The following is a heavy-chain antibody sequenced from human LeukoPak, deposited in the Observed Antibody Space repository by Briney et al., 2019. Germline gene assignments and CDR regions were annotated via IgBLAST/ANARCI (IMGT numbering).Heavy chain of an antibody. CDR2: IAPGGVTT. J-gene: IGHJ4*02. D-gene: IGHD3-22*01. CDR1: GFTFTSYA. Sequence: PGGSLRLSCAASGFTFTSYAMSWVRQAPGKGLEWVSFIAPGGVTTSYADSVKGRFTISRDNPRKTLYMQTNSLRDEDPALYYCAIMHGYYDGSGYWVQWGQGALVTVSS. V-gene: IGHV3-23*01. CDR3: AIMHGYYDGSGYWVQ.